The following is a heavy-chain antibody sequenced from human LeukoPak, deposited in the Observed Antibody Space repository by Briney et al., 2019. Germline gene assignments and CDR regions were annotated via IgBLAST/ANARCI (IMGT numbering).Heavy chain of an antibody. CDR2: ISGSGGST. CDR1: GFTFSSYA. D-gene: IGHD2-2*01. Sequence: GGSLRLSCAASGFTFSSYAMSWVRQAPGKGLEWDSAISGSGGSTYYADSVKGRFTISRDNSMNTLYLQMNSLRAEDTAVYYCAKVDCSSTSCHYYFYYYMDVWGKGTTVTVSS. CDR3: AKVDCSSTSCHYYFYYYMDV. J-gene: IGHJ6*03. V-gene: IGHV3-23*01.